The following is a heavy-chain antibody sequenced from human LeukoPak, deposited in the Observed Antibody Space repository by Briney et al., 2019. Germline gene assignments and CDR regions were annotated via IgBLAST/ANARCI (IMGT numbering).Heavy chain of an antibody. CDR1: GYTFSSYG. V-gene: IGHV1-18*01. CDR2: ISAYNGNT. J-gene: IGHJ4*02. Sequence: ASVTVSCKASGYTFSSYGISWVRQAPGQGLEWMGWISAYNGNTNYAQNLQGRVTMTTDTSTSTAYMELRSLRSDDTAVYYCARDIVGATPGDYWGQGTLVTVSS. CDR3: ARDIVGATPGDY. D-gene: IGHD1-26*01.